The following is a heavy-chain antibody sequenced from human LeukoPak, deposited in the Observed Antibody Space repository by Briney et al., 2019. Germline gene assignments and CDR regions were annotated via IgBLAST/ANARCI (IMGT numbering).Heavy chain of an antibody. CDR2: INPNSGGT. J-gene: IGHJ4*02. CDR1: GYTFTDYY. V-gene: IGHV1-2*02. D-gene: IGHD1-1*01. CDR3: ARVMVQLERLNAFDY. Sequence: GASVKVSCKASGYTFTDYYMHWVRQAPGQGLEWMGWINPNSGGTNYAQKFQGRVTMTRDTSISTAYMELSSLRSDDTAVYYCARVMVQLERLNAFDYWVQGTLVTVSS.